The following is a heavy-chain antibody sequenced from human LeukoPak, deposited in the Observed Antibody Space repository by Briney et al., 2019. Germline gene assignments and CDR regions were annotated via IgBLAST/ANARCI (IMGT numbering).Heavy chain of an antibody. D-gene: IGHD2-2*01. V-gene: IGHV1-2*02. CDR1: GYTFTSYD. Sequence: ASVKVSCKASGYTFTSYDINWVRQATGQGLEWMGWINPNSGGTNYAQKFQGRVTMTRDTSISTAYMELSRLRSDDTAVYYCARGSYCSCTSCSFYYYYYGMDVWGQGTTVTVSS. CDR3: ARGSYCSCTSCSFYYYYYGMDV. CDR2: INPNSGGT. J-gene: IGHJ6*02.